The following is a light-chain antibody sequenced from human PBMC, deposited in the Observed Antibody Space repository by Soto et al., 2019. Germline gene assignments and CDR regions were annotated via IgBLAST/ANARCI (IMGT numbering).Light chain of an antibody. CDR3: QQTYSAPWT. CDR2: GIS. J-gene: IGKJ1*01. Sequence: DIQMTQSPSSLSASVGDRVSITCRASQTMSNYLNWYQQKPGKAPKLLIYGISNLQSGVPSRFSGSGSGTDFTLTIGSLQPEDFASYYCQQTYSAPWTFGQGTKVDIK. V-gene: IGKV1-39*01. CDR1: QTMSNY.